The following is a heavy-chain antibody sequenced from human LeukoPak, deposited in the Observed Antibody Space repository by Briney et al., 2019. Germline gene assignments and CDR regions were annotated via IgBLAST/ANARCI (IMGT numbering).Heavy chain of an antibody. J-gene: IGHJ3*02. D-gene: IGHD2-2*02. CDR3: ARGLPAAIQYAFDI. V-gene: IGHV4-39*07. Sequence: SETPSLTCTVSGGSISSSSYYWGWIRQPPGKGLEWIGEINHSGSTNYNPSLKSRVTISVDTSKNQFSLKLSSVTAADTAVYYCARGLPAAIQYAFDIWGQGTMVTVSS. CDR1: GGSISSSSYY. CDR2: INHSGST.